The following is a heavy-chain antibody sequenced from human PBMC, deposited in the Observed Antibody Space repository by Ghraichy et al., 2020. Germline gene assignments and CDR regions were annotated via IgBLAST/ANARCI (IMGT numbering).Heavy chain of an antibody. D-gene: IGHD2-15*01. Sequence: GGSLRLSCAASGFTFSSYAMSWVRQAPGKGLEWVSAISGSGGSTYYADSVKGRFTISIDNSKNTLYLQMNSLRAEDTAVYYCAKDEEGCSGGSCYTYYFDYWGQGTLVTVSS. CDR2: ISGSGGST. V-gene: IGHV3-23*01. CDR3: AKDEEGCSGGSCYTYYFDY. J-gene: IGHJ4*02. CDR1: GFTFSSYA.